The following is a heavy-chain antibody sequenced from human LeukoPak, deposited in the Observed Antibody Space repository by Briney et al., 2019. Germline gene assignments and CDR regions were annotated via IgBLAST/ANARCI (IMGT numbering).Heavy chain of an antibody. V-gene: IGHV3-30*18. CDR3: AKDRFGAYCGGDCLSWFDP. J-gene: IGHJ5*02. D-gene: IGHD2-21*02. CDR2: ISYDGSNK. CDR1: GFTFSSYG. Sequence: PGGSLRLSCAASGFTFSSYGMHWVRQAPGKGLEWVAVISYDGSNKYYADSVKGRFTISRDNSKNTLYLQMNSLRAEDTAVYYCAKDRFGAYCGGDCLSWFDPWGQGTLVTVSS.